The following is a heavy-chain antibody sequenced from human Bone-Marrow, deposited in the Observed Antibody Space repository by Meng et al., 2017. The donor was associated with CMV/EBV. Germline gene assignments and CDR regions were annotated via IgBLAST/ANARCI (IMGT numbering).Heavy chain of an antibody. J-gene: IGHJ6*02. V-gene: IGHV3-33*06. CDR2: IWYDGSNK. CDR1: GFTFSSYG. D-gene: IGHD2-2*02. CDR3: AKKDCSSTSCYNYYYYGMDV. Sequence: GGSLRLSCAASGFTFSSYGMHWVRQAPGKGLEWVAVIWYDGSNKYYADSVKGRFTISRDNSKNTLYLQMNSLRAEDTAVYYCAKKDCSSTSCYNYYYYGMDVWGQGTTVTFSS.